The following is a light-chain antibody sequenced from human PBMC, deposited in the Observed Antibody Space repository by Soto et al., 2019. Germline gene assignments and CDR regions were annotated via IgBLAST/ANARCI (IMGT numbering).Light chain of an antibody. V-gene: IGKV3-11*01. Sequence: EIVLTQSPATLSLSPGERATLSCRASQSVSSYLAWYQQKPGQAPRLLIYDASNRATGIPARFSGSGSGTDFTLTISSLEPEDVAVYYCQQRSNRRTFGQGTKVEIK. CDR3: QQRSNRRT. CDR1: QSVSSY. CDR2: DAS. J-gene: IGKJ1*01.